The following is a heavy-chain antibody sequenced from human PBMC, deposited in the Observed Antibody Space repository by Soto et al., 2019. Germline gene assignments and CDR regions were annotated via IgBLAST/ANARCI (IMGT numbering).Heavy chain of an antibody. CDR2: IIPIFGTA. V-gene: IGHV1-69*01. CDR3: AREGGYYDSSGYSRYNWFDP. D-gene: IGHD3-22*01. Sequence: QVQLVQSGAEVKKPGASVKVSCKASGYTFSSYAISWVRQAPGQGLEWMGGIIPIFGTANYAQKFQGRVTITADESTSTAYMELSSLRSEDTAVYYCAREGGYYDSSGYSRYNWFDPWGQGTLVTVSS. CDR1: GYTFSSYA. J-gene: IGHJ5*02.